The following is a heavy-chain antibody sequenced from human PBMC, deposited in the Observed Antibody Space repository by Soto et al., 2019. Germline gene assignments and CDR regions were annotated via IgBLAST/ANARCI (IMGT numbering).Heavy chain of an antibody. Sequence: QVQLVQSGAEVKKPGASVKVSCKASGYTFTNYAFSWVRQAPGQGLEWMGWISAYNGNTNYPQKLQGRVTMTTDTSTSTAYLELRSLRSDGTAVYYCARDLAAGCPFDCWGQGTLVTVSS. V-gene: IGHV1-18*01. CDR1: GYTFTNYA. J-gene: IGHJ4*02. CDR2: ISAYNGNT. CDR3: ARDLAAGCPFDC. D-gene: IGHD6-13*01.